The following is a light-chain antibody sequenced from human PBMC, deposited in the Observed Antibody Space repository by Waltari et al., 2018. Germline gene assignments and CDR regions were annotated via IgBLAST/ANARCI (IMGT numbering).Light chain of an antibody. CDR1: QMIRNY. J-gene: IGKJ1*01. V-gene: IGKV1-39*01. CDR2: AAS. CDR3: QQSYGART. Sequence: DIQMTQSPSSLSASVGDRVTITCRASQMIRNYLNWYQKKPGKAPKLRIYAASSLQRGVPSRFSGSGSGTDFTLTSNSLQPEDFATYFCQQSYGARTFGQGTKVEIK.